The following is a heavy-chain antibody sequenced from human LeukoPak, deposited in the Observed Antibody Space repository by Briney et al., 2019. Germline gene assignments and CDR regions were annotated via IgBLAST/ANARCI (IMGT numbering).Heavy chain of an antibody. CDR3: ARHRDFDSTGYYYPLFDY. CDR2: INANHGGT. Sequence: ASVKVSCKASGYTFTGYYLHWVRQAPGQGLEWMGWINANHGGTNYAQQFQGRVTMTRDTSISTAYMELSRLRSDDAAVYYCARHRDFDSTGYYYPLFDYWGQGTLVTVS. J-gene: IGHJ4*02. V-gene: IGHV1-2*02. D-gene: IGHD3-22*01. CDR1: GYTFTGYY.